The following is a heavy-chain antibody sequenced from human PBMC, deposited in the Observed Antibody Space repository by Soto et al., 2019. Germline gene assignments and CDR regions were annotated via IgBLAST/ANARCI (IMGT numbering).Heavy chain of an antibody. CDR3: ARVRLLLGYCSSTSCYPDY. D-gene: IGHD2-2*01. Sequence: EVQLVESGGGLVKPGGSLRLSRAASGFTFSSYSMNWVRQAPGKGLEWVSSISSSSSYIYYADSVKGRFTISRDNAKNSLYLQMNSLRAEDTAVYYCARVRLLLGYCSSTSCYPDYWGQGTLVTVSS. CDR1: GFTFSSYS. CDR2: ISSSSSYI. V-gene: IGHV3-21*01. J-gene: IGHJ4*02.